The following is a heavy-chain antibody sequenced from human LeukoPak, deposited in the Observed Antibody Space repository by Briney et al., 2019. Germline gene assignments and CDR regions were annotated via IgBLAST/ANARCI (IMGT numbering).Heavy chain of an antibody. CDR2: IYYSGST. V-gene: IGHV4-59*01. J-gene: IGHJ4*02. Sequence: SETLSLTCIVSGGSISSYYWSWIRQPPGKGLEWIGSIYYSGSTYYNPSLKSRVTISVDTSKNQFSLKLSSVTAADTAVYYCAGTYYFDTGGYYHYSLWGQGTLVTVSS. CDR1: GGSISSYY. D-gene: IGHD3-22*01. CDR3: AGTYYFDTGGYYHYSL.